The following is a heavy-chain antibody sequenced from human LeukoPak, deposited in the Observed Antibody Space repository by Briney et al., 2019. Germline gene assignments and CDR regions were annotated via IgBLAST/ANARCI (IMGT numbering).Heavy chain of an antibody. CDR2: NYHGGST. CDR3: ATAGIAVALGSFDI. J-gene: IGHJ3*02. D-gene: IGHD6-19*01. Sequence: SETLSLTCTVSGFSISSGYYWGWIRQPPGKGLEWIGSNYHGGSTYYNPSLKSRVTISVDTSKNRFSLRLSSVTAADTAVYYCATAGIAVALGSFDIWGQGTEVTVSS. CDR1: GFSISSGYY. V-gene: IGHV4-38-2*02.